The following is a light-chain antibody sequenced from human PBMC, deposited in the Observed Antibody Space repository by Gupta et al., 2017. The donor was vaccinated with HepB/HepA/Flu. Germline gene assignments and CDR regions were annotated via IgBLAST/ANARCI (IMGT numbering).Light chain of an antibody. CDR3: QQYGSMPWT. V-gene: IGKV3-20*01. CDR1: QSVCNNF. CDR2: GAS. Sequence: ENGLTQSSGTLSLSPGETATLSCRASQSVCNNFVAWYQQTPGHAPKLLIYGASNTATGIPDRFSGSGSGTDFTFTINRLEPEDFAVYHCQQYGSMPWTFGQGTKVEIK. J-gene: IGKJ1*01.